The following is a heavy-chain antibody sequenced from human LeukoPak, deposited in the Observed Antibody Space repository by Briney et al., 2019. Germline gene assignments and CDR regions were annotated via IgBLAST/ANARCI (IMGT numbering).Heavy chain of an antibody. CDR1: GGSINSYY. D-gene: IGHD4-17*01. J-gene: IGHJ6*03. CDR2: IYTSGSS. CDR3: ARAAYGDYRYYYFYLDV. Sequence: SETLSLTCTVSGGSINSYYWSWLRQPAGKGLEWIGRIYTSGSSNYNPSLKSRVTMSVDTSKNQFSLRLTSVTAADTAVYYCARAAYGDYRYYYFYLDVWGKGTTVTVSS. V-gene: IGHV4-4*07.